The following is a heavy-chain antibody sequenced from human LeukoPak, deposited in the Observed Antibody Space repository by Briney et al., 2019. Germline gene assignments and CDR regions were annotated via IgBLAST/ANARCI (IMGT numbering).Heavy chain of an antibody. V-gene: IGHV3-23*01. CDR3: AKQATKYYDGTAYYSDY. Sequence: GGSLRLSCAASGFTFNTNAMSWVRQAPGRGLEWVSAISGRTGGTYYADSVKGRFTISRDNSKSTLYLQMDSLRAEDTAVFYCAKQATKYYDGTAYYSDYWGQGTLVTVSS. D-gene: IGHD3-22*01. CDR1: GFTFNTNA. CDR2: ISGRTGGT. J-gene: IGHJ4*02.